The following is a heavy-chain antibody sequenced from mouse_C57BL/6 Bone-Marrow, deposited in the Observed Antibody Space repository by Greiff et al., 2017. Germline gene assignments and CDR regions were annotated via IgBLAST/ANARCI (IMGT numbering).Heavy chain of an antibody. CDR3: ARHSIIYYYGSSYFDY. CDR1: GFTFSSYG. V-gene: IGHV5-6*01. J-gene: IGHJ2*01. Sequence: EVQRVESGGDLVKPGGSLKLSCAASGFTFSSYGMSWVRQTPDKRLEWVATISSGGSYTYYPDSVKGRFTISRDNAKNTLYLQMSSLKSEDTAMYYCARHSIIYYYGSSYFDYWGQGTTLTVSS. CDR2: ISSGGSYT. D-gene: IGHD1-1*01.